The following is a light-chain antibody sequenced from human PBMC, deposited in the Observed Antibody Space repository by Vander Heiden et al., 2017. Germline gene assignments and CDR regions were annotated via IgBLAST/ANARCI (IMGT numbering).Light chain of an antibody. V-gene: IGKV1-39*01. CDR3: QQSYSTPYT. J-gene: IGKJ2*01. CDR2: ATS. CDR1: QSITKY. Sequence: IQMTQSPSSLSAFVGDRITITCRASQSITKYLNWYQQKPVRAPKLLIYATSNLQSRVPPRFSGSGSGTDFSLTVSSRQPEDFATYFFQQSYSTPYTFGQGTKLEIK.